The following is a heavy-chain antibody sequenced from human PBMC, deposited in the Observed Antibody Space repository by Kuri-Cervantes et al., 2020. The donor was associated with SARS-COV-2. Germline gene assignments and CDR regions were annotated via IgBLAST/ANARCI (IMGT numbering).Heavy chain of an antibody. CDR2: INPNSGGT. Sequence: ASVKASCKASGYTFTGYYMHWVRQAPGQGLEWMGWINPNSGGTNYAQKFQGRVTMTRDTSISTAYMELSRLRSDDTAVYYCARADCSSTSCYGEKAEYGTDVWGQGTTVTVSS. CDR3: ARADCSSTSCYGEKAEYGTDV. J-gene: IGHJ6*02. CDR1: GYTFTGYY. V-gene: IGHV1-2*02. D-gene: IGHD2-2*01.